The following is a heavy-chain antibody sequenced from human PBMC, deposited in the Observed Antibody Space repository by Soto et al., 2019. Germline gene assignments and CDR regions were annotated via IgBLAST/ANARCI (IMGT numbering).Heavy chain of an antibody. CDR1: GYTFTSYA. CDR2: INAGNGNT. Sequence: ASVKVSCKASGYTFTSYAMHWVRQAPGQRLEWMGWINAGNGNTKCSQKLQGRVTLTTGTSTSTAYMELRSLRSDDTAVYFCARGGQWDFLSDYWGQGTLVTVSS. CDR3: ARGGQWDFLSDY. V-gene: IGHV1-3*01. D-gene: IGHD1-26*01. J-gene: IGHJ4*02.